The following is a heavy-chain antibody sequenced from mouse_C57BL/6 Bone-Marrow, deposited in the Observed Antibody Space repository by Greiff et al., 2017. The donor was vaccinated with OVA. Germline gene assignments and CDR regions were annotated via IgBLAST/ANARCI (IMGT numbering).Heavy chain of an antibody. J-gene: IGHJ4*01. V-gene: IGHV1-58*01. CDR1: GYTFTSYG. CDR3: ARDETGRGDY. Sequence: VQLQQSGAELVRPGSSVKMSCKTSGYTFTSYGINWVKQRPGQGLEWIGYIYIGSGYTEYNEKFKGKATLTSDKSSSTAYMQLSSLTSEDSAIYFCARDETGRGDYWGQGTSVTVSA. D-gene: IGHD4-1*01. CDR2: IYIGSGYT.